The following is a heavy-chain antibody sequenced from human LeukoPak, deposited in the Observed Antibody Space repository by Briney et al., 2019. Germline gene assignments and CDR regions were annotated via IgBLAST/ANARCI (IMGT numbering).Heavy chain of an antibody. V-gene: IGHV3-23*01. CDR3: ARDQYYYDSSGCPFDP. J-gene: IGHJ5*02. D-gene: IGHD3-22*01. CDR1: GFTFSSYV. CDR2: ISGGGGST. Sequence: GGSLRLSCAASGFTFSSYVMNWVRQAPGKRLEWVSVISGGGGSTYYADSVKGRFTISRDNSKNTLFLQMNSLRAEDTAVYYCARDQYYYDSSGCPFDPWGQGALVTVSS.